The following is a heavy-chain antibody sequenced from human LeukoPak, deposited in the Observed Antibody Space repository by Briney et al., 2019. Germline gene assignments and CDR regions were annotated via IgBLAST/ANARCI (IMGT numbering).Heavy chain of an antibody. CDR2: ISSSSSYI. V-gene: IGHV3-21*01. CDR3: ARNARPILTGYYGVDWFDP. Sequence: PGGSLRLSCAASGFTFSSYSMNWVRQAPGKGLEWVSSISSSSSYIYYADSVKGRFTISRDNAKNSLYLQMNSLRAEDTAVYYCARNARPILTGYYGVDWFDPWGQGTLVTVSS. D-gene: IGHD3-9*01. CDR1: GFTFSSYS. J-gene: IGHJ5*02.